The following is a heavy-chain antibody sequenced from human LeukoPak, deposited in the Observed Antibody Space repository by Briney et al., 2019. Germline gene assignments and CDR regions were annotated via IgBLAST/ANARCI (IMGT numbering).Heavy chain of an antibody. Sequence: GGALRLSCTASGFTFSDYYMSWIRQTPGKGLEWLSYISTRDNTIQYADSVKGRFTISRNNANNSVFLQMNNLRAEDSAIYYCARGARWAYYFDYWGQGSLVTVSS. CDR3: ARGARWAYYFDY. CDR1: GFTFSDYY. V-gene: IGHV3-11*01. CDR2: ISTRDNTI. D-gene: IGHD4-23*01. J-gene: IGHJ4*02.